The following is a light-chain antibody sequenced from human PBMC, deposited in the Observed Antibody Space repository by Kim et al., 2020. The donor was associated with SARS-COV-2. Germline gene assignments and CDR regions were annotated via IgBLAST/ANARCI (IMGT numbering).Light chain of an antibody. V-gene: IGKV1-33*01. CDR2: DAS. Sequence: DIQMTQSPSSLSASVGDRVTITCQASQDISNYLNWYQQKPGKAPKLLIYDASNLETGVPSRFSGSGSGTDFTFTISSLQPEDIPTYYCQQYDNLPPYTFGQGTKLEI. J-gene: IGKJ2*01. CDR3: QQYDNLPPYT. CDR1: QDISNY.